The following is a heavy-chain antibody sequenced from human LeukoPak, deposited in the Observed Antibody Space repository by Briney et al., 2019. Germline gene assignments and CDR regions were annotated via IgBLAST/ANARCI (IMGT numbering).Heavy chain of an antibody. CDR1: GGTFSSYA. CDR3: AQSAQLAHYYGSGSYYTDY. D-gene: IGHD3-10*01. CDR2: IIPILGIA. J-gene: IGHJ4*02. Sequence: GASVKVSCKASGGTFSSYAISWVRQAPGQGLEWMGRIIPILGIANYAQKFQGRVTITADKSTSTAYMELSSLRSEDTAVYYCAQSAQLAHYYGSGSYYTDYWGQGTLVTVSS. V-gene: IGHV1-69*04.